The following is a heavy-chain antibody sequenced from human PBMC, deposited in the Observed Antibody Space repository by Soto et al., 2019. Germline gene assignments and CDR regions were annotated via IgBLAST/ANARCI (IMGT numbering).Heavy chain of an antibody. CDR1: GFTFSDYY. CDR3: ERGGQQLGPNPGDDYYYYGMDV. V-gene: IGHV3-11*01. D-gene: IGHD6-13*01. J-gene: IGHJ6*02. Sequence: QVQLVESGGGLVKPGGSLRLSCAASGFTFSDYYMSWIRQAPGKGLEWVSYISSSGSTIYYADPVKGRFTISRDNAKNSLYLQMNSLRAEDTAVYYCERGGQQLGPNPGDDYYYYGMDVWGQGTTVTVSS. CDR2: ISSSGSTI.